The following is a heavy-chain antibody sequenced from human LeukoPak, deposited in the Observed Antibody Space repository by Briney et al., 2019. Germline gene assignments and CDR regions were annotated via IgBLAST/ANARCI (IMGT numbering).Heavy chain of an antibody. D-gene: IGHD4-23*01. V-gene: IGHV4-4*07. Sequence: SETLSLPCTVSDDSVTTSYWSWIRQSAGEGLEWIGRVSRSGGVLYNSSFRSRFTLSVDTSNNQFSLAVSGVTAADTAVYYCARDNGWKLHDYWGQGIPVTVSS. J-gene: IGHJ4*02. CDR1: DDSVTTSY. CDR3: ARDNGWKLHDY. CDR2: VSRSGGV.